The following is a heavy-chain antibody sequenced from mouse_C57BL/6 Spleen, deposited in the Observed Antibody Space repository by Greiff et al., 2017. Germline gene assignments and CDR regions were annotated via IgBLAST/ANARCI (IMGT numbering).Heavy chain of an antibody. CDR2: IDPSDSYT. CDR1: GYTFTSYW. J-gene: IGHJ2*01. V-gene: IGHV1-69*01. Sequence: QVQLQQPGAELVMPGASVKLSCKASGYTFTSYWMHWVKQRPGQGLEWIGEIDPSDSYTNYNQKFKGKSTLTVDKASSTAYMQLSSLTSEDSAVYDCASTVVYIDYWGQGTTLTVSS. D-gene: IGHD1-1*01. CDR3: ASTVVYIDY.